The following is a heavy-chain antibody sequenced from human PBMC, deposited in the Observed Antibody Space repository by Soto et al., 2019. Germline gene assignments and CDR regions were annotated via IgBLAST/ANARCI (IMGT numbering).Heavy chain of an antibody. CDR2: ISSNGGST. Sequence: EVQLMESGGGLVQPGGSLRLSCAVSGFTFSRNAMNWVRQAPGKGLEYVSAISSNGGSTYYANSVKGRFTISRDNSNNTLYLQMSSLRAEDMAVYYCARGGSGYDLWFDPWGQGTLVTVSS. CDR3: ARGGSGYDLWFDP. CDR1: GFTFSRNA. V-gene: IGHV3-64*01. D-gene: IGHD5-12*01. J-gene: IGHJ5*02.